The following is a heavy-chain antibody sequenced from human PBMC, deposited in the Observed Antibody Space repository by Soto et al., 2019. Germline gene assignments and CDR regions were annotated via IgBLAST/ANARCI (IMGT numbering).Heavy chain of an antibody. CDR2: IRSKAYGGTT. V-gene: IGHV3-49*04. J-gene: IGHJ5*02. CDR1: GFTFGYYA. D-gene: IGHD3-22*01. CDR3: TRGHSSGYYSGWFDP. Sequence: PGGSLRLSCTASGFTFGYYAMSWVRQAPGKGLEWVGFIRSKAYGGTTEYAASVKGRFTISRDDSKSIAYLQMNSLKTEDTAVYYCTRGHSSGYYSGWFDPWGQGTLVTVSS.